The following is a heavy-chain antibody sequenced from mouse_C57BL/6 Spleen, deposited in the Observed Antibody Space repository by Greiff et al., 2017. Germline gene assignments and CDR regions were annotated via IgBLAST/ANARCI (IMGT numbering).Heavy chain of an antibody. J-gene: IGHJ4*01. CDR2: INPSNGGT. D-gene: IGHD2-4*01. Sequence: QVQLQQPGTELVKPGASVKLSCKASGYTFTSYWMHWVKQRPGQGLEWIGNINPSNGGTNYNEKFKSKATLTVDKSSSTAYMQLSSLTSEDSAVYYCARSQMITTHYYAMDDWGQGTSVTVSS. CDR3: ARSQMITTHYYAMDD. CDR1: GYTFTSYW. V-gene: IGHV1-53*01.